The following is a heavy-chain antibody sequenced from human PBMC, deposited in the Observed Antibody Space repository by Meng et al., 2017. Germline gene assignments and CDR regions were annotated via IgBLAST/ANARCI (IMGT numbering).Heavy chain of an antibody. V-gene: IGHV4-4*02. Sequence: VRLQESGPGRVKPSGTLSLHCAVSVGSISSSNWWSWVRQPPGKGLEWIGEIYHSGSTNYNPSLKSRVTISVDKSKNQFSLKLSSVTAADTAVYYCARGRYSSGWDRFDYWGQGTLVTVSS. D-gene: IGHD6-19*01. CDR3: ARGRYSSGWDRFDY. CDR1: VGSISSSNW. CDR2: IYHSGST. J-gene: IGHJ4*02.